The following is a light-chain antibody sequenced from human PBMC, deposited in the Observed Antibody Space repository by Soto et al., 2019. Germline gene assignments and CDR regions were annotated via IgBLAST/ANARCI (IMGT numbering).Light chain of an antibody. CDR2: GAS. V-gene: IGKV3-20*01. Sequence: EIVMTQSPATLSVSPGGRATLSCRASQSISDTLAWYQQKPGQAPRLLICGASSRATGIPDRFSGSGSGTDFTLSISSLEPEDFAVYYCHYGNSPPWTFAQGTKVDIK. CDR1: QSISDT. CDR3: HYGNSPPWT. J-gene: IGKJ1*01.